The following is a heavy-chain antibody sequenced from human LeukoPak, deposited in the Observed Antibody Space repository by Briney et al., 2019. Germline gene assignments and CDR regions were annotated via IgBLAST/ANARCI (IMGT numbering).Heavy chain of an antibody. CDR2: ISSSSAYI. CDR3: ARVWSPPYTSSWPEYFDY. D-gene: IGHD6-13*01. Sequence: KTGGSLRLSCVASGFTISSYSMNWVRQAPGKGLEWVSSISSSSAYIYYADSLKGRFTIFRDNAKNSLYLQMNSLRAEDTAVYYCARVWSPPYTSSWPEYFDYWGQGILVTVSS. V-gene: IGHV3-21*01. J-gene: IGHJ4*02. CDR1: GFTISSYS.